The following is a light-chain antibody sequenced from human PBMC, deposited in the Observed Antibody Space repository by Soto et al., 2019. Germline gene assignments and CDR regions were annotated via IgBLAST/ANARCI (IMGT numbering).Light chain of an antibody. CDR1: SSDVGSYIR. CDR2: DVS. CDR3: SSYTSSNTYV. V-gene: IGLV2-18*02. Sequence: QSALTQPPSVSGSPGHSVAISCTGTSSDVGSYIRVSWYQQPPGSAPKLMIYDVSNRPSGVPDRFSGSKSGNAASLTISGLQAEDEADYYCSSYTSSNTYVFGTGTKVTVL. J-gene: IGLJ1*01.